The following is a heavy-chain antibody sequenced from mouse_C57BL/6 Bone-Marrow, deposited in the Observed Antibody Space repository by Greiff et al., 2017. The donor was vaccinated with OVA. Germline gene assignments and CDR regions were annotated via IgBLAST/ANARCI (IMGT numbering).Heavy chain of an antibody. CDR3: ARWDSILDY. D-gene: IGHD2-10*02. J-gene: IGHJ2*01. Sequence: VQLQESGAELVRPGSSVKLSCKASGYTFTSYWMDWVKQRPGQGLEWIGNIYPSDSETHYNQKFKDKATLTVDKSSSTAYMQLSSLTSEDSAVYYCARWDSILDYWGQGTTLTVSS. CDR1: GYTFTSYW. V-gene: IGHV1-61*01. CDR2: IYPSDSET.